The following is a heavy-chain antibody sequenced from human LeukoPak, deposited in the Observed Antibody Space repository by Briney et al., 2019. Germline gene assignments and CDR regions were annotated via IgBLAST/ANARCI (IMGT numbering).Heavy chain of an antibody. V-gene: IGHV3-23*01. CDR1: GFTFSSYA. CDR2: ISGSGGST. CDR3: AKDRVAHFFYWYFDL. D-gene: IGHD5-12*01. Sequence: PGGSLRLSCAASGFTFSSYAMSWVRQAPGKGLEWVSDISGSGGSTLYADSVKGRFTISRDDSKKTVYLQMNSLRAEDTAVYYCAKDRVAHFFYWYFDLWGRGTLVTVSS. J-gene: IGHJ2*01.